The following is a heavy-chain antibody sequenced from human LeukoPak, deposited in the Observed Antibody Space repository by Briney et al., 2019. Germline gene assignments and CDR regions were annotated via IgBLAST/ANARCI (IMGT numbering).Heavy chain of an antibody. CDR2: TVGGGSPNT. V-gene: IGHV3-53*01. J-gene: IGHJ4*02. D-gene: IGHD2-15*01. Sequence: QAGGSLRLSCAASEFSVGSNYMTWVRQAPGQGQELVSATVGGGSPNTYHADSVKGRVTISRDNSKNTLFLQMNSLRAEDTAIYYCTKAPIVSCSGAFCYPFDSWGQGTLVTVSS. CDR3: TKAPIVSCSGAFCYPFDS. CDR1: EFSVGSNY.